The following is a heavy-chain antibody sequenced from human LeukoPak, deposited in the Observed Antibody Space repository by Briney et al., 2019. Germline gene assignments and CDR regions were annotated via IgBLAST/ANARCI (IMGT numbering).Heavy chain of an antibody. CDR2: ISYDGSNK. J-gene: IGHJ4*02. CDR3: AKGGYSSSWYGSFDY. V-gene: IGHV3-30*18. Sequence: GGSLRLSCTPSGLSFSSYGIHGVRQAPGKGLEWVAVISYDGSNKYYADSVKGRFTISRDNSKNTLYLQMNSLRAEDTAVYYCAKGGYSSSWYGSFDYWGQGTLVTVSS. CDR1: GLSFSSYG. D-gene: IGHD6-13*01.